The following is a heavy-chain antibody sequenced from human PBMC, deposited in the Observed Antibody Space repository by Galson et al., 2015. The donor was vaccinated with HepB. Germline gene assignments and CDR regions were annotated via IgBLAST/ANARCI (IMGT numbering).Heavy chain of an antibody. CDR3: AKEVLYDYIWGSYSLGI. CDR2: ISGSGGST. V-gene: IGHV3-23*01. Sequence: SLRLSCAASGFTFSSYTMNWVRQAPGKGLEWVSAISGSGGSTYYADSVKGRFTISRDNSKNTLYLQMNSLRAEDTAVYYCAKEVLYDYIWGSYSLGIWAQGPRVPVSS. D-gene: IGHD3-16*01. J-gene: IGHJ3*02. CDR1: GFTFSSYT.